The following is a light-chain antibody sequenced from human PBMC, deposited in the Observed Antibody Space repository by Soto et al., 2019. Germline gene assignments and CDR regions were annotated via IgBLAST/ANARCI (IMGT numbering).Light chain of an antibody. Sequence: DIVMTQSPDSLAVSLGERATINCKSRQSVLYSSNNKHYLAWYQQKPGQPPKLLIYWASTRESGVPDRFSGSGSGTDFTLTISSLQAEEVAVYYCQQYYATPPYTFGQGTKVEIK. J-gene: IGKJ2*01. CDR2: WAS. CDR1: QSVLYSSNNKHY. V-gene: IGKV4-1*01. CDR3: QQYYATPPYT.